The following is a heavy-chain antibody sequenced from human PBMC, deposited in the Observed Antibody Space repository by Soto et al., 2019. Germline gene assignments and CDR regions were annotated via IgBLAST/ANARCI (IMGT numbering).Heavy chain of an antibody. CDR2: IIPILGST. J-gene: IGHJ5*02. CDR1: GGTFVSSA. CDR3: AKKNPPGDSNKAWLDP. D-gene: IGHD2-8*01. V-gene: IGHV1-69*01. Sequence: QVQLLQSGAELREPGSSVRISCTPSGGTFVSSAFAWVRQAPGGKIEWMGGIIPILGSTKYAEKFLGRLTISEDDASRTAYLELSSLTFDDTAVYFCAKKNPPGDSNKAWLDPWGQGTLVTVST.